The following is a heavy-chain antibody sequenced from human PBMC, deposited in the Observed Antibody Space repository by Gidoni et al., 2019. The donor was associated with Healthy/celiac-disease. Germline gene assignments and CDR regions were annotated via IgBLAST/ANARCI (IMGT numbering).Heavy chain of an antibody. D-gene: IGHD3-3*01. CDR3: TSRFLEWLFPSY. J-gene: IGHJ4*02. Sequence: EVQLVESGGGLVQPGRSLRLSCTASGFTFGDYAMSWVRQAPGKGLEWVGFIRSKAYGGTTEYAASVKGRFTISRDDSKSIAYLQMNSLKTEDTAVYYCTSRFLEWLFPSYWGQGTLVTVSS. CDR1: GFTFGDYA. CDR2: IRSKAYGGTT. V-gene: IGHV3-49*04.